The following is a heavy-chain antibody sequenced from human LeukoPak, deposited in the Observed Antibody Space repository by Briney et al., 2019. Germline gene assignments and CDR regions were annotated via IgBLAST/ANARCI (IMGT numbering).Heavy chain of an antibody. CDR2: ISSSGSTI. CDR3: ARFWTYSSSWYIFDY. D-gene: IGHD6-13*01. V-gene: IGHV3-48*03. J-gene: IGHJ4*02. Sequence: PGGSLRLSCAASGFTFSSYEMNWVRQAPGKGLEWVSYISSSGSTIYYEASVKGRFTISRDNAENSLYLQMNSLRAEDTAVYYCARFWTYSSSWYIFDYWGQGTLVTVSS. CDR1: GFTFSSYE.